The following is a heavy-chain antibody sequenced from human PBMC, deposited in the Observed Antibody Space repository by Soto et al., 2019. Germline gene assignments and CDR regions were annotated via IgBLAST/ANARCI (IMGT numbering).Heavy chain of an antibody. J-gene: IGHJ5*02. CDR2: IYPGDSDT. D-gene: IGHD3-22*01. V-gene: IGHV5-51*01. CDR3: ATCRGSKGDQYYYDSSGPNWFDP. Sequence: GESLKISCKGSGYSFTSYWIGWVRQMPGKGLEWMGIIYPGDSDTRYSPSFQGQVTISADKSISTAYLQWSSLKASDTAMYYCATCRGSKGDQYYYDSSGPNWFDPWGEGTLVTVSS. CDR1: GYSFTSYW.